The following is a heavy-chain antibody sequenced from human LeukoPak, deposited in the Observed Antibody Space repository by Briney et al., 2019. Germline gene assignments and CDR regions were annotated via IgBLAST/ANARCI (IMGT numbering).Heavy chain of an antibody. D-gene: IGHD6-13*01. V-gene: IGHV3-23*01. CDR2: ISGSGGST. CDR1: GFTFSRFA. CDR3: AKAASSSWPSYYYGMDV. J-gene: IGHJ6*02. Sequence: PGGSLRLSCVASGFTFSRFAMSWVRQAPGKGLEWVSAISGSGGSTYYADSVKGRFTISKDNSKNTVYLQMSSLRVDDTAVYYCAKAASSSWPSYYYGMDVWGQGTTVTVSS.